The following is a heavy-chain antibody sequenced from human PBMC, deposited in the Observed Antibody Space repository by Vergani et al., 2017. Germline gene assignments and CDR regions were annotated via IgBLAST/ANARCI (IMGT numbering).Heavy chain of an antibody. J-gene: IGHJ4*02. CDR1: GFTFSSYG. D-gene: IGHD3-3*01. Sequence: QLVESGGGVVQPGKSLRLSCAASGFTFSSYGMHWVRQAPGKGLEWVAVIWYDGSNKFYADSVKGRFTISRDNSKNTLYLQMNSLRAEDTAVYYCARDEAIFGVVTPGYWGQGTLVTVSS. CDR3: ARDEAIFGVVTPGY. V-gene: IGHV3-33*01. CDR2: IWYDGSNK.